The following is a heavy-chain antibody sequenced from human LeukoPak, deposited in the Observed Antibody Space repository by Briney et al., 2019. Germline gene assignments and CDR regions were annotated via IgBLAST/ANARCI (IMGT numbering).Heavy chain of an antibody. D-gene: IGHD3-9*01. Sequence: SETLSLTCTVSGGSLTNYYWSWVRQSPEGGLEWMGFIYYSGRTYYNPSLTGRATISVDTSKNQFSLSLNSVTAAATAVYYCVRESDWLFDHWGPGTLVTVSS. CDR1: GGSLTNYY. J-gene: IGHJ4*02. CDR2: IYYSGRT. V-gene: IGHV4-59*01. CDR3: VRESDWLFDH.